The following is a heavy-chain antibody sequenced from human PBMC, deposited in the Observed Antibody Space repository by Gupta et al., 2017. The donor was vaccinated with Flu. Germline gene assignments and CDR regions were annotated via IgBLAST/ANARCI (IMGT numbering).Heavy chain of an antibody. CDR2: ISGRGDKK. V-gene: IGHV3-23*01. CDR1: GFNFNNYA. D-gene: IGHD3-22*01. CDR3: ARNYDDESSGYCQFDH. J-gene: IGHJ4*02. Sequence: EVQLLESGGGLVQPGGSLRLSCAASGFNFNNYAMSWVRQAPGKGLDGGASISGRGDKKFYADSGKGRFTISRDNPKNTRDLKLNSLRVEETAVYYCARNYDDESSGYCQFDHGCQGSLVTVSS.